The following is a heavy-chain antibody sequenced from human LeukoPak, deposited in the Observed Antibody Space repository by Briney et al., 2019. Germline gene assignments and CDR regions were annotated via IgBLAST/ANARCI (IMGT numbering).Heavy chain of an antibody. D-gene: IGHD3-22*01. J-gene: IGHJ4*02. Sequence: ASVKVSCKGSGYTFTDYYLHWVRQAPGQGLEWVGYINPRDGGTSSPPNFRGRVTMTTDASSSTVYMELSRLTSDDTAVYYCARGWAFDFAGYYFALGYWGQGTLVTVSS. CDR3: ARGWAFDFAGYYFALGY. V-gene: IGHV1-2*02. CDR2: INPRDGGT. CDR1: GYTFTDYY.